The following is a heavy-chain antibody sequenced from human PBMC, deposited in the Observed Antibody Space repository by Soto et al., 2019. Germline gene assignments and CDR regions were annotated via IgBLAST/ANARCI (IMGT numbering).Heavy chain of an antibody. D-gene: IGHD3-16*01. V-gene: IGHV3-13*01. CDR2: IGTSDDT. CDR1: GFTFSYYD. Sequence: GGSLRLSCAASGFTFSYYDMHWVRQAEGKGLEWVAAIGTSDDTYYADSVQGRLSISREDAKDSLYLQMSSLIAEDTAVYYCARGLLGAIDYWGQGTLVTVSS. J-gene: IGHJ4*02. CDR3: ARGLLGAIDY.